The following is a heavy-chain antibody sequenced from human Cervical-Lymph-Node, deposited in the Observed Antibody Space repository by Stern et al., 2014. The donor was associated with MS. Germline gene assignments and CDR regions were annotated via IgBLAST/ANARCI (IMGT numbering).Heavy chain of an antibody. Sequence: VQLLESGPGLVKPSETLSLTCTVSGGSISSYYWSWIRQPPGKGLEWIGYIYYSGSTNYNPSLKSRVTISVDTSKNQFSLKLSSVTAADTAVYYCARVQTYCGGDCYSRNWYFDLWGRGTLVTVSS. J-gene: IGHJ2*01. D-gene: IGHD2-21*02. CDR3: ARVQTYCGGDCYSRNWYFDL. CDR2: IYYSGST. CDR1: GGSISSYY. V-gene: IGHV4-59*01.